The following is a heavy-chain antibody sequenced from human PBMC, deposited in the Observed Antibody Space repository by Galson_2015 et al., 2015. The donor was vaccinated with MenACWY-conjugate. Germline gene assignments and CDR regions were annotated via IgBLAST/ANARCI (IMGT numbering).Heavy chain of an antibody. D-gene: IGHD1-26*01. CDR1: GYSISNGYY. Sequence: SETLSLTCDVSGYSISNGYYWGWIRQPPGKGLEWIGIIYNTGNTYYNASLKSQVTMSVDTSKNQFSLKLTSVTAADSAVYYCARLTVYSGSFYFPYWGQGTLVTVSS. CDR2: IYNTGNT. V-gene: IGHV4-38-2*01. CDR3: ARLTVYSGSFYFPY. J-gene: IGHJ4*02.